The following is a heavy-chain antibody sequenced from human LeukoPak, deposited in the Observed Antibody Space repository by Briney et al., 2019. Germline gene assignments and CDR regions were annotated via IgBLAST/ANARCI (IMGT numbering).Heavy chain of an antibody. D-gene: IGHD3-10*01. CDR1: GGSISSSSYY. J-gene: IGHJ5*02. CDR2: IYYSGST. Sequence: SETLSLTCTVSGGSISSSSYYWGWIRQPPGKGLEWIGSIYYSGSTYYNPSLKSRVTISVDTSKNQFSLKLSSVTAADTAVYYCASLIQTYYDGSGSYLYWFDPWGQGTLVTVSS. V-gene: IGHV4-39*01. CDR3: ASLIQTYYDGSGSYLYWFDP.